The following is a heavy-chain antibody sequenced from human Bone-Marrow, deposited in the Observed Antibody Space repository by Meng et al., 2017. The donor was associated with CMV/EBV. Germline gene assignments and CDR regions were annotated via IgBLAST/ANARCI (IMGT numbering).Heavy chain of an antibody. Sequence: GGSLRLSCAASGFTFSSYWMHWVRQAPGKGLVWVSRINSDGSSTSYADSVKCRFTISRDNAKNTLYLQMNSLRAEDTAVYYCARVRGSVRGVYYYYGMDVWGQGTTVTVSS. V-gene: IGHV3-74*01. D-gene: IGHD5/OR15-5a*01. CDR1: GFTFSSYW. CDR3: ARVRGSVRGVYYYYGMDV. CDR2: INSDGSST. J-gene: IGHJ6*02.